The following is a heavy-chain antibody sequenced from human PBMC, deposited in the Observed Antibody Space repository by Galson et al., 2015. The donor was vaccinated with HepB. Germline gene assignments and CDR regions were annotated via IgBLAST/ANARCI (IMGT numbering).Heavy chain of an antibody. CDR1: GFSFSDHD. Sequence: SLRLSCAVSGFSFSDHDMAWVRQAPGKGLEWVSGFSRNGDQTFYADSVKGRFTISRDTSKNTLYLQMHSLRVEDTAVYYCTTASFYYAMDVWGRGTTVTVS. CDR2: FSRNGDQT. CDR3: TTASFYYAMDV. D-gene: IGHD1-14*01. J-gene: IGHJ6*02. V-gene: IGHV3-23*01.